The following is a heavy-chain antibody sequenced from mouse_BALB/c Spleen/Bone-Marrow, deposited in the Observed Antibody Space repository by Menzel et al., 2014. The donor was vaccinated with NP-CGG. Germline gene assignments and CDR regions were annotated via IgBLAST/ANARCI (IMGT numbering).Heavy chain of an antibody. Sequence: EVKLQESGPELVKPGASMKISCKASGYSFTGYTMNWVKQSHGKNLEWIGLINPYNGGTSYNRKFKGKATLTVDKSSSTAYMELLSLTSEDSAVYYCARGDYYGYAMDYWGQGTSVTVSS. CDR1: GYSFTGYT. CDR2: INPYNGGT. J-gene: IGHJ4*01. D-gene: IGHD1-1*01. V-gene: IGHV1-18*01. CDR3: ARGDYYGYAMDY.